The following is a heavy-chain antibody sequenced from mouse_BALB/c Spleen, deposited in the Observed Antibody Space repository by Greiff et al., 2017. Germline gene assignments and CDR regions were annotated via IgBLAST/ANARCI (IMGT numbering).Heavy chain of an antibody. J-gene: IGHJ2*01. V-gene: IGHV3-2*02. D-gene: IGHD2-14*01. Sequence: EVHLVESGPGLVKPSQSLSLTCTVTGYSITSDYAWNWIRQFPGNKLEWMGYISYSGSTSYNPSLKSRISITRDTSKNQFFLQLNSVTTEDTATYYCARTLYYRYDGHFDYWGQGTTLTVSS. CDR3: ARTLYYRYDGHFDY. CDR2: ISYSGST. CDR1: GYSITSDYA.